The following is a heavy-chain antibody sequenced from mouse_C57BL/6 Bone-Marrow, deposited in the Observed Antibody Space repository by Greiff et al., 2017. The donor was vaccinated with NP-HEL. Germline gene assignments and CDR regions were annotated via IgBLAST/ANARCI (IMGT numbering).Heavy chain of an antibody. CDR1: GYSFTGYF. CDR3: AREGVYYGYGRFDY. J-gene: IGHJ2*01. Sequence: VHVKQSGPELVKPGDSVKISCKASGYSFTGYFMNWVMQSHGKSLEWIGRINPYNGDTFYIQKFKGKATLTVDKSSSTAHMELRSLTSEDSAVYYCAREGVYYGYGRFDYWGQGTTLTVSS. D-gene: IGHD2-2*01. V-gene: IGHV1-20*01. CDR2: INPYNGDT.